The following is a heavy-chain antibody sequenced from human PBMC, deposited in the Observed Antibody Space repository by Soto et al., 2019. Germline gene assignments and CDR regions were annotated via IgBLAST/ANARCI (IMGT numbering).Heavy chain of an antibody. V-gene: IGHV4-59*01. Sequence: PETLSLTCTVSGGSINSYYWSWIRQPPGKGLECIGYIYYTGTTNYNPSLKSRVTISVDTSRNQFSLRLTSVSAADTAVYYCARSDGYSGYDGLDYWGQGILVTVSS. D-gene: IGHD5-12*01. CDR2: IYYTGTT. CDR3: ARSDGYSGYDGLDY. J-gene: IGHJ4*02. CDR1: GGSINSYY.